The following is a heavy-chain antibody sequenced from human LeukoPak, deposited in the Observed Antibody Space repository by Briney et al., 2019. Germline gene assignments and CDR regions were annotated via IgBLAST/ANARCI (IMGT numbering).Heavy chain of an antibody. CDR3: ARSRSRDCSSTSCYSYGLDY. CDR2: INPNSGGT. J-gene: IGHJ4*02. CDR1: GYTFTGYY. V-gene: IGHV1-2*02. D-gene: IGHD2-2*01. Sequence: ASVKVSCKASGYTFTGYYMHWVRQAPGQGLEWMGWINPNSGGTNYAQKFQGRVTMTGDTSISTAYMELSRLRSDDTAVYYCARSRSRDCSSTSCYSYGLDYWGQGTLVTVSS.